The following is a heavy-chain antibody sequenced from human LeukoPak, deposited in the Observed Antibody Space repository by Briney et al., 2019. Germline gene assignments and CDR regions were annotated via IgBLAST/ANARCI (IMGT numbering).Heavy chain of an antibody. CDR3: TSSSWDPAFDI. V-gene: IGHV3-21*01. CDR2: ISCGSTYI. CDR1: RLTLSTYS. J-gene: IGHJ3*02. Sequence: GGSLRLSCAPSRLTLSTYSMTGVGPAPRKGLEWVSSISCGSTYIDYADSVKGRFTISRYNAKNSLYLQMNSLRAEDTAVYDCTSSSWDPAFDIWGQGTMVTVSS. D-gene: IGHD2-2*01.